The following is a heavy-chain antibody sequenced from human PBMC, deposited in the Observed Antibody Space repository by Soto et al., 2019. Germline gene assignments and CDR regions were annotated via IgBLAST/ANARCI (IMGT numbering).Heavy chain of an antibody. CDR1: GFTFSDHF. CDR2: VSRSGSSI. CDR3: ARVPKRVVVAANDY. D-gene: IGHD2-15*01. V-gene: IGHV3-11*01. Sequence: QVQLVESGGGLVKPGGSLRLSCAASGFTFSDHFMSWIRQAPGQGLEWVSYVSRSGSSIYYADSVKGRFTISRDNAKNSLYLQMNSLRAEDTAVYYCARVPKRVVVAANDYWGQGSLVTVSS. J-gene: IGHJ4*02.